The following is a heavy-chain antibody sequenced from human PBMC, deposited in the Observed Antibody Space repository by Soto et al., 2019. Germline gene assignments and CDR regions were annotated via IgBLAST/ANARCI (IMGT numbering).Heavy chain of an antibody. CDR2: INGDGSRT. CDR3: ARGIRNHYGMDV. D-gene: IGHD1-1*01. Sequence: GGSLRLSCAASGFTFTDYWLHWVRQAPGKGLEWVSRINGDGSRTFYADSVKGRLAISRDNARNSVFLQLSSLRAEDTAVYFCARGIRNHYGMDVWGQGTTVTVSS. J-gene: IGHJ6*02. V-gene: IGHV3-74*01. CDR1: GFTFTDYW.